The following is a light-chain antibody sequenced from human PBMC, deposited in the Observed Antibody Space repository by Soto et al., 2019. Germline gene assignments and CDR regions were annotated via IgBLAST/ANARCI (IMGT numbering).Light chain of an antibody. V-gene: IGLV2-11*01. Sequence: QSALTQPRSVSGSPGQSVTISCTGTSSDVGGYNYVSWYQQHPGKAPKLIIYDVSKRPSGVPDRFSGSRSGNTASLTISGLQAEDEADYYCCSYTSTSTRVFGGGTKLTVL. CDR2: DVS. CDR1: SSDVGGYNY. CDR3: CSYTSTSTRV. J-gene: IGLJ2*01.